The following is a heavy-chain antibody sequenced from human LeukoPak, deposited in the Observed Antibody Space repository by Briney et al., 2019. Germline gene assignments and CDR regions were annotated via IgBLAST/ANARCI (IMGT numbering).Heavy chain of an antibody. CDR1: GGSFSGYY. D-gene: IGHD3-22*01. J-gene: IGHJ4*02. V-gene: IGHV4-4*07. CDR2: IYTSGST. CDR3: ARDLTDYYELDY. Sequence: PSETLSLTCAVYGGSFSGYYWSWIRQPADKGLEWIGRIYTSGSTSYNPSLKSRVTMSVDTSKNQFSLRLSSVTAADTAVYYCARDLTDYYELDYWGQGTLVTVSS.